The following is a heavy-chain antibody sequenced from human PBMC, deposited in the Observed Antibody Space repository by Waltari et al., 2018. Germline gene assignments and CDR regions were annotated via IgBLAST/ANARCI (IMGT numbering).Heavy chain of an antibody. D-gene: IGHD1-1*01. J-gene: IGHJ4*02. Sequence: QVQLVESGGGVVQPGGSLRLSCAASGFTFSSYGMHWVRQAPGKGLEWVAFIRYDGSNKYYADSVKGRFTISRDNSKNTLYLQMNSLRAEDTAVYYCAKVRSRTTFSSDYWGQGTLVTVSS. CDR3: AKVRSRTTFSSDY. CDR2: IRYDGSNK. CDR1: GFTFSSYG. V-gene: IGHV3-30*02.